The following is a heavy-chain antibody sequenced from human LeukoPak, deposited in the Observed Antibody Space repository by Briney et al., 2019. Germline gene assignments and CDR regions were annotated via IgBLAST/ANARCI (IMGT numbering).Heavy chain of an antibody. CDR1: EGTFISYA. D-gene: IGHD6-19*01. V-gene: IGHV1-69*13. J-gene: IGHJ6*02. Sequence: GASVKVSCKSSEGTFISYAISWVRQAPVQALEWMGAIIPIFGAANYAQKLQGRVTITADESTSTAYMELSSLRSEDTAVYYCARGSFYYESSGWDDYYYYGMDVWGQGTTVTVSS. CDR3: ARGSFYYESSGWDDYYYYGMDV. CDR2: IIPIFGAA.